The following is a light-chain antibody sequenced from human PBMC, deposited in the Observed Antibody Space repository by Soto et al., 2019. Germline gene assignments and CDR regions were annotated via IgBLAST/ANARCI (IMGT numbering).Light chain of an antibody. CDR2: EVS. V-gene: IGLV2-14*01. J-gene: IGLJ2*01. CDR1: SSDVGGYKY. CDR3: SSYTTSSTVV. Sequence: QSVLTQPASVSGSPGQSITISCTGTSSDVGGYKYVSWYQQNPGKAPKLMIYEVSNRPSGVSNRFSGSKSGNTASLSISGLQAEDEADYYCSSYTTSSTVVFGGGTKVTVL.